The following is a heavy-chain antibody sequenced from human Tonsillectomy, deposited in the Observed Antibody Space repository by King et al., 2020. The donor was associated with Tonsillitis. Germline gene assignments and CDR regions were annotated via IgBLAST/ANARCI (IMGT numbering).Heavy chain of an antibody. V-gene: IGHV4-38-2*02. J-gene: IGHJ2*01. D-gene: IGHD6-13*01. Sequence: VQLQESGPGLVKPSETLSLTCAVSGYSISSGYYWGWIRQPPGKGLEWIGRIYHSGSTYYNPSLKSRVTISVDTSKNQFSLKLSSVTAADTAVYYCARDVSAAGPYWYFDLWGRGTLVTVSS. CDR1: GYSISSGYY. CDR2: IYHSGST. CDR3: ARDVSAAGPYWYFDL.